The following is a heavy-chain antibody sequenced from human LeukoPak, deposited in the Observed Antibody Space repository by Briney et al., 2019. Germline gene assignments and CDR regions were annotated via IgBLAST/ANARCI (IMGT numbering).Heavy chain of an antibody. Sequence: GGSLRLSCAASGFAFSTFAINRVRQAPGKGLEWVSAISADGASTLYADSVNGQFTNSRDNSKNTVYLQMNSLRAEDTAVYFCARWIYYFDFWGQGTLVTVSS. CDR2: ISADGAST. V-gene: IGHV3-23*01. D-gene: IGHD2-2*03. CDR1: GFAFSTFA. CDR3: ARWIYYFDF. J-gene: IGHJ4*02.